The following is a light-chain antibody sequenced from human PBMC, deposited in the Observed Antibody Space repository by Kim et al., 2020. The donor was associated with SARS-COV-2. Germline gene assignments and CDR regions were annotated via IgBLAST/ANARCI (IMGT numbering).Light chain of an antibody. CDR1: QGIINY. CDR2: GAS. V-gene: IGKV1-27*01. Sequence: DIQMTQSPSSLSASVGDRVTITCRASQGIINYLAWFQQKPGKVPTLLIYGASTLQSGVPSRFSGSGSGTDFTLTISSLQREDVATYYCQKYSSVPYTFGQGTKLEIK. CDR3: QKYSSVPYT. J-gene: IGKJ2*01.